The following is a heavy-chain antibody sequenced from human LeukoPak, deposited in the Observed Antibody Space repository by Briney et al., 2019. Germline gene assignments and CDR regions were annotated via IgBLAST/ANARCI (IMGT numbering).Heavy chain of an antibody. CDR2: INPNSGGT. CDR1: GYTFTGYY. CDR3: ARDRAVLPAARNWFDP. V-gene: IGHV1-2*02. Sequence: ASVKVSCKASGYTFTGYYMHWVRQAPGQGLEWMGWINPNSGGTNYAQKFQGRVTMTRDTSISTAYMELSRLRSDDTAVYYCARDRAVLPAARNWFDPWGQGTLVTVSS. J-gene: IGHJ5*02. D-gene: IGHD2-2*01.